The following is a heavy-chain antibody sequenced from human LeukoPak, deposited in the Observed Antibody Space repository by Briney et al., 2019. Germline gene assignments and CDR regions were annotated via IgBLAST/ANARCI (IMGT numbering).Heavy chain of an antibody. Sequence: GGSLRLSCAASGFTFSSYGMHWVRQAPGKGLEWVAVIWYDGSNKYYADSVKGRFTISRDNSKNTLYLQMNSLRAEDTAVYYCAKVRGSYELDYFDYWGQGTLVTVPS. CDR3: AKVRGSYELDYFDY. CDR2: IWYDGSNK. J-gene: IGHJ4*02. D-gene: IGHD1-26*01. V-gene: IGHV3-33*06. CDR1: GFTFSSYG.